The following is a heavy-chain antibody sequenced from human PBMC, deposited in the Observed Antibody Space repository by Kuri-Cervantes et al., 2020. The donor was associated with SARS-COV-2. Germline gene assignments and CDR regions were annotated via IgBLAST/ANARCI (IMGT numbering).Heavy chain of an antibody. V-gene: IGHV1-69*06. Sequence: SVKVSCKASGGTFSSYAVTWVRQAPGRGLEWMGRIIPLFGTTIYAEKFRDRVTLTADKSTNTAYMELSSLRSEDTAVYYCARDGYDFWSGSFFDIWGQGTMVTVSS. D-gene: IGHD3-3*01. CDR3: ARDGYDFWSGSFFDI. CDR2: IIPLFGTT. CDR1: GGTFSSYA. J-gene: IGHJ3*02.